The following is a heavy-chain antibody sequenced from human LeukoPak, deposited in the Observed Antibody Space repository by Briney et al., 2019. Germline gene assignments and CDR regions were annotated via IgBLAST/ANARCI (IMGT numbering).Heavy chain of an antibody. J-gene: IGHJ6*02. Sequence: SETLSLTCTVSGDSVTADSYYWSWIRQPPGKGLEWIGEINHSGSTNYNPSLKSRVTISVDTSKNQFSLKLSSVTAADTAVYYCARIVGSLWFGELGYYGMDVWGQGTTVTVSS. V-gene: IGHV4-34*01. CDR2: INHSGST. CDR3: ARIVGSLWFGELGYYGMDV. D-gene: IGHD3-10*01. CDR1: GDSVTADSYY.